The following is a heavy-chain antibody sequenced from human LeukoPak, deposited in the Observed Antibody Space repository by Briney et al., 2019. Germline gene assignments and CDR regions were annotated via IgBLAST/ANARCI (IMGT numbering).Heavy chain of an antibody. CDR2: ISSSGSTI. CDR1: GFTFSSYE. V-gene: IGHV3-48*03. Sequence: GGSLRLSCAASGFTFSSYEMNWVRQAPGKGLEWVSYISSSGSTIYYADSVKGRFIISRDNAKNSLYLQMNSLRAEDTAVYYCAREADTILDYWGQGTLVTVSS. CDR3: AREADTILDY. D-gene: IGHD3-3*01. J-gene: IGHJ4*02.